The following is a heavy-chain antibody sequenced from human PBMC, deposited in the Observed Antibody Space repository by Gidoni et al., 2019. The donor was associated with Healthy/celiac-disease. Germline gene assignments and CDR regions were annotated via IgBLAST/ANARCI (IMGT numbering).Heavy chain of an antibody. CDR2: ISGSGGTT. Sequence: EVQLLESGGALVQPGGSLRLSCAASGFTFSRYAMSWVRQAPGKGLGWVSAISGSGGTTYYADSVKGRFTISRDNSKNTLYLQSNSLRAEETAVYYCAKDMTTVTTDWYFDLWGRGTLVTVSS. CDR3: AKDMTTVTTDWYFDL. V-gene: IGHV3-23*01. J-gene: IGHJ2*01. D-gene: IGHD4-17*01. CDR1: GFTFSRYA.